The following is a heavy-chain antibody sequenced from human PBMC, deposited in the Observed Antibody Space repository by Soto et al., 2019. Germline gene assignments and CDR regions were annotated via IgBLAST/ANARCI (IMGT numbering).Heavy chain of an antibody. CDR3: ARGPGTMAKIDY. CDR1: GGSISSGGYY. V-gene: IGHV4-31*03. D-gene: IGHD3-10*01. CDR2: IYYSGST. J-gene: IGHJ4*02. Sequence: QVQLQESGPGLVKPSQTLSLTCTVSGGSISSGGYYWSWIRQHPGKGLEWIGYIYYSGSTDYNPSLKRRVTTSVDTSKNQCALKLSSVTAADTAVYYCARGPGTMAKIDYWGQGTLVTVSS.